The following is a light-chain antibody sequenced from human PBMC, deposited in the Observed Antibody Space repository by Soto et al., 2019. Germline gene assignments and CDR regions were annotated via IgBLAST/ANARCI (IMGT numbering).Light chain of an antibody. Sequence: EIVMTQSPATLSVSPGEIATLSFRASHSVRDDLAWYQQKPGQSPRLLIFGASIRATGIPARFSGSGSGTEFTLTISSLQSEDFAVYYCQQYNKWPPITFGQGTRLEIK. CDR1: HSVRDD. V-gene: IGKV3-15*01. CDR3: QQYNKWPPIT. J-gene: IGKJ5*01. CDR2: GAS.